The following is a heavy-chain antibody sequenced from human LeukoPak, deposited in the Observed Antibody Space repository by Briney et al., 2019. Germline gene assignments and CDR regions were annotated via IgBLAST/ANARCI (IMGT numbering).Heavy chain of an antibody. D-gene: IGHD3-3*01. J-gene: IGHJ3*02. CDR2: ISSSSSYI. CDR1: GFTFSSYS. Sequence: GGSLRPSCAASGFTFSSYSMNWVRQAPGKGLEWVSSISSSSSYIYYADSVKGRFTISRDNAKNSLYLQMNSLRAEDTAVYYCARVLLEWLPHDAFGIWGQGTMVTVSS. CDR3: ARVLLEWLPHDAFGI. V-gene: IGHV3-21*01.